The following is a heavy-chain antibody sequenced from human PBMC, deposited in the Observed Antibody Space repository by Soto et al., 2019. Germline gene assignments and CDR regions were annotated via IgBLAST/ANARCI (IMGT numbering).Heavy chain of an antibody. J-gene: IGHJ6*03. CDR1: GYTFTSYG. CDR2: ISAYNGNT. V-gene: IGHV1-18*01. Sequence: ASVKVSCKASGYTFTSYGISWVRQAPGQGLEWMGWISAYNGNTNYAQKLQGRVTMTTDTSTSTAYMKLRSLRSDDTAVYYCARNDLHYYYMDVWGKGTTVTVSS. CDR3: ARNDLHYYYMDV. D-gene: IGHD3-16*01.